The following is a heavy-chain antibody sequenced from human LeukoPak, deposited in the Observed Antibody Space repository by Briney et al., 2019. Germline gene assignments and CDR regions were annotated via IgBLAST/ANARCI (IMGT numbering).Heavy chain of an antibody. V-gene: IGHV4-38-2*02. D-gene: IGHD6-19*01. CDR3: SHSGWYTGLDY. J-gene: IGHJ4*02. CDR2: IYHSGGT. Sequence: SETLSLTCTVSGYSISSGYYWGWIRQSPGKELEWIGSIYHSGGTYYNPSLKSRVTISVDTSKNQFSLKLSSVTAADTAVYYCSHSGWYTGLDYWGQGTLVTVSS. CDR1: GYSISSGYY.